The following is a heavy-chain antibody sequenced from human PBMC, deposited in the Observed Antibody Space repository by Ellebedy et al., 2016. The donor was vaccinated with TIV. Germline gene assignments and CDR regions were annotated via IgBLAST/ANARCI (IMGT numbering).Heavy chain of an antibody. CDR2: LSGSGGVI. V-gene: IGHV3-11*01. Sequence: PGGSLRLSCAASGFTFSDYYMSWIRQAPGKGLEWVSFLSGSGGVIHYADSVKGRFTSSRDNAKNSLYLQMDSLRAEDTAVYYCTRFYRDAWYPNGDDYWGPGTLVTVSS. D-gene: IGHD2-8*01. CDR3: TRFYRDAWYPNGDDY. J-gene: IGHJ4*02. CDR1: GFTFSDYY.